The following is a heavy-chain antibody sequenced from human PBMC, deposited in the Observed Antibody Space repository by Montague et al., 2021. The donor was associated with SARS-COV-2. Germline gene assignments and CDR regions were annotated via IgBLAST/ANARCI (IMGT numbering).Heavy chain of an antibody. CDR3: ARIQATVNAFDI. D-gene: IGHD4-17*01. Sequence: PALVKPTQTLTLTCTFSGFSLSTSGMCVSWIRQPPGKALEWLARIDWDDDKYYSTSLKTRLTISKDTSKNQAVLTMTDMDPVDTATYYCARIQATVNAFDIWGQGTMVTVSS. J-gene: IGHJ3*02. CDR2: IDWDDDK. V-gene: IGHV2-70*11. CDR1: GFSLSTSGMC.